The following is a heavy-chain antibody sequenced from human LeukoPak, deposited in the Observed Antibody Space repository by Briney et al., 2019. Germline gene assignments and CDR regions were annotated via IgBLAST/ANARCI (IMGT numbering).Heavy chain of an antibody. CDR1: GGTFSSYA. D-gene: IGHD3-22*01. CDR3: AGSGYYYDSSGYYYGSEYFQH. CDR2: IIPIFGTA. J-gene: IGHJ1*01. V-gene: IGHV1-69*13. Sequence: SVTVSCTASGGTFSSYAISWVRQAPGQGLEWMGGIIPIFGTANYAQKFQGRVTITADESTSTAYMELSSLRSEDTAVYYCAGSGYYYDSSGYYYGSEYFQHWGQGTLVTVSS.